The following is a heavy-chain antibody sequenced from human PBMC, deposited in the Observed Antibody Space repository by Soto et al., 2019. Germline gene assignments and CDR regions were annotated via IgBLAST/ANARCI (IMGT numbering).Heavy chain of an antibody. CDR2: IYYTGST. V-gene: IGHV4-31*03. CDR1: GGAISSGGYH. J-gene: IGHJ5*02. Sequence: QVKLQESGPRLVKPSQTLSLTCNVSGGAISSGGYHWNWIRQHPGKGLEWIGYIYYTGSTYYNPSLESRAIISVDSSKNQFSLNMSSVTVADTAVYYCARGQRSRGHSTMEDLWGQGTLVTVSS. CDR3: ARGQRSRGHSTMEDL. D-gene: IGHD1-1*01.